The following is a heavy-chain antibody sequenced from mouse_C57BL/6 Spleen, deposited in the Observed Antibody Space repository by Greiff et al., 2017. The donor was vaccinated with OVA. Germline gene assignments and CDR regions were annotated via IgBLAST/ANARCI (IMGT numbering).Heavy chain of an antibody. CDR1: GYTFTSYW. Sequence: QVQLQQPGAELVKPGASVKLSCKASGYTFTSYWMHWVKQRPGQGLEWIGMIHPNSGSTNYNEKFKSKATLTVDKSSSTAYMQLRSMTSEDSAVYYCARAGGNRYFDVWGTGTTVTVSS. J-gene: IGHJ1*03. CDR2: IHPNSGST. V-gene: IGHV1-64*01. D-gene: IGHD2-1*01. CDR3: ARAGGNRYFDV.